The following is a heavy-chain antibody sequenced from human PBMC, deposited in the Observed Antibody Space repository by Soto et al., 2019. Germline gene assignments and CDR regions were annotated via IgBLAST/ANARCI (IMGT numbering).Heavy chain of an antibody. V-gene: IGHV4-39*01. Sequence: QLQLQEAGPGQVNPSETLSLTCNVSGRSISGSTYHWGWIRQPPGKGLVWIGSIYYNGDSYYNPSLRSRVALSVDTSKNQFSLRLNSVTGADTAVYFCFVLLCYSSPWWGQGTLVTVSS. CDR3: FVLLCYSSPW. D-gene: IGHD3-10*01. CDR2: IYYNGDS. J-gene: IGHJ1*01. CDR1: GRSISGSTYH.